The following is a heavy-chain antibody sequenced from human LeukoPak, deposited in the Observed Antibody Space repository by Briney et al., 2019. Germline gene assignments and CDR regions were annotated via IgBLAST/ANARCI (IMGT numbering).Heavy chain of an antibody. J-gene: IGHJ4*02. CDR3: ARVHSSTWSPHFDN. Sequence: GGSLRLSCAVSGFTFRSYWMSWVRQAPGRGLEWVANINQDGGVIYYVDSVKGRFAVSRDNTKSALSLQMNSLRVADTAVYFCARVHSSTWSPHFDNWGQGMLVTVSS. D-gene: IGHD6-13*01. V-gene: IGHV3-7*05. CDR2: INQDGGVI. CDR1: GFTFRSYW.